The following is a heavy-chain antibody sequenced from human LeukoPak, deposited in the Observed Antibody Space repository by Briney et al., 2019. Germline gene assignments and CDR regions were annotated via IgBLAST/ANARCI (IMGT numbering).Heavy chain of an antibody. CDR3: AKAVRSMVTGGGYFDS. CDR2: LSGGGDSR. D-gene: IGHD3-10*01. J-gene: IGHJ4*02. Sequence: GGSLRLSCAASGFAFSNYAISWVRQAPGEGLEWVSSLSGGGDSRHYADSVMGRFTISRDNSKNTLYLQMNSLRAEDTAVYYCAKAVRSMVTGGGYFDSWGQGTLVTVSS. CDR1: GFAFSNYA. V-gene: IGHV3-23*01.